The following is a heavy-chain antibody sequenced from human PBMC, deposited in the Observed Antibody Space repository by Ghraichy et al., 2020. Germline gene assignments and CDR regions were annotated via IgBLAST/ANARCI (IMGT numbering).Heavy chain of an antibody. CDR3: ARVGDFWSGYRNGMDV. CDR1: GFTFSSYW. Sequence: GGSLRLSCAASGFTFSSYWMSWVRQAPGKGLEWVANIKQDGSEKYHVDSVKGRFTISRDNAKNSLYLQMNSLRAEDTAVYYCARVGDFWSGYRNGMDVWGQGTTVTVSS. V-gene: IGHV3-7*01. J-gene: IGHJ6*02. CDR2: IKQDGSEK. D-gene: IGHD3-3*01.